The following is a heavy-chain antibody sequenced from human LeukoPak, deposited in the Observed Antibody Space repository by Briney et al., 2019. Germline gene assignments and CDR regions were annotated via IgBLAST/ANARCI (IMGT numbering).Heavy chain of an antibody. J-gene: IGHJ4*02. CDR1: GGSITSYY. D-gene: IGHD5-24*01. CDR3: ASLGDGYKLDY. CDR2: IYHSGST. V-gene: IGHV4-4*08. Sequence: SETLSLTCTVSGGSITSYYWSWIRQPPGKGLEWIGYIYHSGSTNYNPPLKSRVTISVDTSKNQFSLKLSSVTAADTAVYYCASLGDGYKLDYWGQGTLVTVSS.